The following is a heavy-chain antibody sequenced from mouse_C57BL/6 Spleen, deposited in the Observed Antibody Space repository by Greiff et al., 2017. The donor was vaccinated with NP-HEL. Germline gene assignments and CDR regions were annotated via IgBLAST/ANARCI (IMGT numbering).Heavy chain of an antibody. D-gene: IGHD3-2*02. CDR3: GMGAGPPFAY. Sequence: EVQLLQSGPELVKPGASVKIPCKASGYTFTDYNMDWVKQSHGKSLEWIGDINPNNGGTIYNQKFKGKATLTVDKSSSTAYMVLRSLTSDDTAVYYCGMGAGPPFAYWGQGTPVTVSA. CDR2: INPNNGGT. V-gene: IGHV1-18*01. CDR1: GYTFTDYN. J-gene: IGHJ3*01.